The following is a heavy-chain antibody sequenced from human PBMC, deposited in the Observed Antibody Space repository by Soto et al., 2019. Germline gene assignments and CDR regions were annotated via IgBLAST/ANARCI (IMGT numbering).Heavy chain of an antibody. J-gene: IGHJ6*02. CDR1: VFTFISYS. V-gene: IGHV3-21*01. CDR2: INSGSFSI. CDR3: ARNESSNIYGMDV. D-gene: IGHD6-6*01. Sequence: PGWSLRLSCASSVFTFISYSMNWVRQAPGKGLEWVSSINSGSFSINYADSVKGRFSISRDNAQNSLHLQMNNLRAEDTAVYYCARNESSNIYGMDVWGQGTTVTVSS.